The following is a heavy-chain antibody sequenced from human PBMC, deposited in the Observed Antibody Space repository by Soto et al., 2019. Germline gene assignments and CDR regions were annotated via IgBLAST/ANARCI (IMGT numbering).Heavy chain of an antibody. D-gene: IGHD6-13*01. CDR2: VYSTGST. Sequence: SETLSLTCTVTGASIRGSYYFWSWIRQPPGEGLEWLGYVYSTGSTYYNPSLKSRISMSVDTSKNQFSLKLSSVTAADTAVYYCARKKPNIAALGRRVGAFDIWGQGTMVTVSS. J-gene: IGHJ3*02. V-gene: IGHV4-30-4*08. CDR3: ARKKPNIAALGRRVGAFDI. CDR1: GASIRGSYYF.